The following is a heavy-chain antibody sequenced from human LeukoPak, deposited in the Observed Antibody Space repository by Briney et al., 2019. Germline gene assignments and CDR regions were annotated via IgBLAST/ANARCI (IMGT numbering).Heavy chain of an antibody. Sequence: PGGSLRLPCAASGFTFSSYAMHWVRQAPGKGLEWVAVISYDGSNKYYADSVKGRFTISRDNSKNTLYLQMNSLRAEDTAVYYCARELPGDYHYYYGMDVWGQGTTVTVSS. J-gene: IGHJ6*02. D-gene: IGHD4-17*01. CDR2: ISYDGSNK. CDR1: GFTFSSYA. V-gene: IGHV3-30-3*01. CDR3: ARELPGDYHYYYGMDV.